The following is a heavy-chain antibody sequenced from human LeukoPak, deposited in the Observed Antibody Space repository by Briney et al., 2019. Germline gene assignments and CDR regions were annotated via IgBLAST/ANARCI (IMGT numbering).Heavy chain of an antibody. D-gene: IGHD5-18*01. CDR2: IRSKANNYAT. CDR3: TRHSEGYSYGSDY. V-gene: IGHV3-73*01. CDR1: GFTFSGSA. J-gene: IGHJ4*02. Sequence: PGGSLRLSCAASGFTFSGSAMHWVRQASGKGLEWVGRIRSKANNYATAYAASVKGRFTISRDDSKNTAYLQMNSLKTEDTAVYYCTRHSEGYSYGSDYWGQGTLVTVSS.